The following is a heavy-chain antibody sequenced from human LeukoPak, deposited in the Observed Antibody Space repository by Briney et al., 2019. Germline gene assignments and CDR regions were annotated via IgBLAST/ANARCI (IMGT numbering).Heavy chain of an antibody. CDR2: ISGSGGST. J-gene: IGHJ4*02. CDR3: AAGPWELLDY. D-gene: IGHD1-26*01. V-gene: IGHV3-23*01. CDR1: GGSISSSSYY. Sequence: PPETLSLTCTVSGGSISSSSYYWGWIRQPPGKGLEWVSAISGSGGSTYYADSVKGRFTISRDNSKNTLYLQMNSLRAEDTAVYYCAAGPWELLDYWGQGTLVTVSS.